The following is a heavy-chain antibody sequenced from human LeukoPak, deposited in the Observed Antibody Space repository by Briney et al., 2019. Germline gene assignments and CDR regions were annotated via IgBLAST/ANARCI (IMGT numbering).Heavy chain of an antibody. CDR2: INPSGGDT. D-gene: IGHD2-2*01. CDR3: ARGCRVVPGVHNVGMTSYYNGMDV. V-gene: IGHV1-46*01. J-gene: IGHJ6*02. Sequence: ASVKVSCKPSGYTFTSYYMHWVRQAPGQVLEWMGIINPSGGDTSYAQKFQGRVTTTRDPSTSTVYMEVVSLRPEDTAVYYCARGCRVVPGVHNVGMTSYYNGMDVWGQGTTVTVSS. CDR1: GYTFTSYY.